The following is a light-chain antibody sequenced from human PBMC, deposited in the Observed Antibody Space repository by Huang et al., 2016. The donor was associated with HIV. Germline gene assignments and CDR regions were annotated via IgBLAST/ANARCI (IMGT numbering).Light chain of an antibody. CDR2: GAS. Sequence: EIVLTQSPGTLSLSPGERATLSCRASQSVSSTYSAWYQQKPGQAPRLLIYGASSRATAIPDRFSGSGSGTDFTLTISRLEPEDFAVYYCQQYGSSLPLTFGGGTKVEIK. CDR1: QSVSSTY. J-gene: IGKJ4*01. CDR3: QQYGSSLPLT. V-gene: IGKV3-20*01.